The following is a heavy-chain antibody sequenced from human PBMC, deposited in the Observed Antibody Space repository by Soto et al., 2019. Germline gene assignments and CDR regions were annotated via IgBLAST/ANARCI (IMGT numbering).Heavy chain of an antibody. CDR3: AREYYDFWSGYNYGMDV. D-gene: IGHD3-3*01. Sequence: QVQLVESGGGVVQPGRSLRLSCAASGFTFSSYGMHWVRQAPGKGLEWVAVIWYDGSNKYYADSVKGRFTISRDNSKNTLYLQMNSLRAEDTAVYCCAREYYDFWSGYNYGMDVWGQGTTVTVSS. CDR1: GFTFSSYG. V-gene: IGHV3-33*01. CDR2: IWYDGSNK. J-gene: IGHJ6*02.